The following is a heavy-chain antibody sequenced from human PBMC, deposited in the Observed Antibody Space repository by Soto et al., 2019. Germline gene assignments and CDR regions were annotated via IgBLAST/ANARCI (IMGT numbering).Heavy chain of an antibody. V-gene: IGHV1-69*01. CDR2: IIPYYNTL. Sequence: QAQVVQSGAEVRKPGSSVKLSCKASEGTFNSYAIAWVRQAPGQGLEWMGGIIPYYNTLNYAQKFQDRVTMTADDTTNTVYMELSSLRSDYTAVYFCAPGASSWYPYFLDSWAQGTLVTVSS. J-gene: IGHJ4*02. CDR1: EGTFNSYA. CDR3: APGASSWYPYFLDS. D-gene: IGHD6-13*01.